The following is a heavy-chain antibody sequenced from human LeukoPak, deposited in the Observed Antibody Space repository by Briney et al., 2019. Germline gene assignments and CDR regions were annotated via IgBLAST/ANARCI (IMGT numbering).Heavy chain of an antibody. Sequence: VASVKVSCKASGYTFTSYGISWVRQAPGQGLEWMGWISTYNGNTSYAQKLQGRVTMTTDTSTSTAYMELRSLRSDDTAVYYCARGLGATYYDILTGYPLIYWGQGTLVTVSS. J-gene: IGHJ4*02. CDR1: GYTFTSYG. D-gene: IGHD3-9*01. V-gene: IGHV1-18*01. CDR3: ARGLGATYYDILTGYPLIY. CDR2: ISTYNGNT.